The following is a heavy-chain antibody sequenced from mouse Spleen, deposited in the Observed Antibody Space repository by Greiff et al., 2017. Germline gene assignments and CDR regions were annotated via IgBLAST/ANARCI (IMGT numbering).Heavy chain of an antibody. CDR3: AREDYSYYSYDAAWFAY. V-gene: IGHV5-16*01. CDR2: LNYDGSST. D-gene: IGHD2-12*01. CDR1: GFTFSDYY. Sequence: VHLVESEGGLVQPGSSMKLSCTASGFTFSDYYMAWVRQFPDNVLEWVANLNYDGSSTYYLDSLKSRFIISRDNAKNIIYLQMSSLKSEDTATYYCAREDYSYYSYDAAWFAYWGQGTLVTVSA. J-gene: IGHJ3*01.